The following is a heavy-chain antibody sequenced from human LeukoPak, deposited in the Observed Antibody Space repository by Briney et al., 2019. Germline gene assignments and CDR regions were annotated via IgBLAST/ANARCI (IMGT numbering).Heavy chain of an antibody. CDR2: INHSGST. CDR1: GGSFSGYY. V-gene: IGHV4-34*01. J-gene: IGHJ4*02. Sequence: PSETLSLTRAVYGGSFSGYYWSWIRQPPGKGLEWFGEINHSGSTNYNPSLKSRVTISVDTYKNQFSLKLSSVTAADTAVYYCARGGGPSTDCSGGSWYFDYWGQGTLVTVSS. D-gene: IGHD2-15*01. CDR3: ARGGGPSTDCSGGSWYFDY.